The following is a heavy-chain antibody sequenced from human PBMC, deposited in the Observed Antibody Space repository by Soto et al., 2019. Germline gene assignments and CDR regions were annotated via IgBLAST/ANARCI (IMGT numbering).Heavy chain of an antibody. CDR1: GFRFNSYS. Sequence: EVQLVESGGGLVKPGGSLRVSCEASGFRFNSYSMNWVRQAPQKGLEWVSLIDARSNYIYYADSVKGRFTISRDNARNSLYLQIDSLRVEDTAVYYCVRESEDLTSNFDYWGQGTLVTVSS. CDR2: IDARSNYI. V-gene: IGHV3-21*02. J-gene: IGHJ4*02. CDR3: VRESEDLTSNFDY.